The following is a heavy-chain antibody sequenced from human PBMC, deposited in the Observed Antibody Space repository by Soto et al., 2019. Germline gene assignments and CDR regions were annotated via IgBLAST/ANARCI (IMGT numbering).Heavy chain of an antibody. CDR2: LDGAGGST. CDR3: AAPQDEYGSGVSWFTYGMDI. D-gene: IGHD3-10*01. Sequence: GGSLRLSCLASGFTFSDFAMTWVRHVPGRGLEWVASLDGAGGSTYYAESVRGRFSISRDNSQNTLFLQMKRLTVDDTAIYYCAAPQDEYGSGVSWFTYGMDIWGQGTTVTVS. J-gene: IGHJ6*02. CDR1: GFTFSDFA. V-gene: IGHV3-23*01.